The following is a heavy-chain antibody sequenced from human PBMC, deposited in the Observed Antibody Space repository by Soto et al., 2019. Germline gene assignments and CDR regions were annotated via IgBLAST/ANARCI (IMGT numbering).Heavy chain of an antibody. CDR2: ISSSSSYI. CDR3: ARDSPYYYDSSGYRIRFDY. J-gene: IGHJ4*02. V-gene: IGHV3-21*01. Sequence: GGSLRLSCAASGFTFSSYSMNWVHQAPGKGLEWVSSISSSSSYIYYADSVKGRFTISRDNAKNSLYLQMNSLRAEDTAVYYCARDSPYYYDSSGYRIRFDYWGQGTLVTVSS. D-gene: IGHD3-22*01. CDR1: GFTFSSYS.